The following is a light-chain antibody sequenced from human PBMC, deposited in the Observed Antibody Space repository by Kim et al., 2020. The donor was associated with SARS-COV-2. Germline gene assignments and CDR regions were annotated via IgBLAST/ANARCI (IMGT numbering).Light chain of an antibody. CDR1: QSGSSSY. J-gene: IGKJ2*01. CDR2: GAS. V-gene: IGKV3-20*01. CDR3: QQYGSSYT. Sequence: SLSPGERATLSCRASQSGSSSYLAWYQQKPGQAPRLLIYGASSRATGIPDRFSGSWSGTDFTLTISRLEPEDFAVYYCQQYGSSYTFGQGTKLEI.